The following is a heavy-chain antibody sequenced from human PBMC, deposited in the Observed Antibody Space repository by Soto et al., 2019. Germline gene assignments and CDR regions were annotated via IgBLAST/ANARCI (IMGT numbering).Heavy chain of an antibody. CDR3: ARGSGSYDPFDY. J-gene: IGHJ4*02. V-gene: IGHV1-69*13. CDR2: IIPIFRTS. CDR1: GGTFSTYA. Sequence: SVKVSCKTSGGTFSTYATSWVRQAPGQGLEWMGGIIPIFRTSNYALKFQGRLTITADESTTTAYMELNSLRSEDTAVYYCARGSGSYDPFDYWGQGTLVTVSS. D-gene: IGHD6-19*01.